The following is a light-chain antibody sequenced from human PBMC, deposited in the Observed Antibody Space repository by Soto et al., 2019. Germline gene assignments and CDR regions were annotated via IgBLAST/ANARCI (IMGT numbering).Light chain of an antibody. Sequence: QSVLTQPPSASGTPGQRGTISCSGSSSNIGCNTVNWYQQLPGTAPKLLIYSNNQRPSGVPDRFSGSKSGTSASLAISGRQSEDEADYDCAAWDDSLNGVVFGGGTKLTVL. CDR2: SNN. J-gene: IGLJ2*01. V-gene: IGLV1-44*01. CDR1: SSNIGCNT. CDR3: AAWDDSLNGVV.